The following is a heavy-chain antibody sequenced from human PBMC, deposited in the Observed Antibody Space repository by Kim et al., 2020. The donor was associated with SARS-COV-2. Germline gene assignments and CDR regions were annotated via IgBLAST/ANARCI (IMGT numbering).Heavy chain of an antibody. J-gene: IGHJ4*02. Sequence: YNPSLQSRVTISVDTSKNQFYLRLSSVTAADTAVYYCARESSDWYDFDYWDQGTLVTVSS. V-gene: IGHV4-39*07. CDR3: ARESSDWYDFDY. D-gene: IGHD6-19*01.